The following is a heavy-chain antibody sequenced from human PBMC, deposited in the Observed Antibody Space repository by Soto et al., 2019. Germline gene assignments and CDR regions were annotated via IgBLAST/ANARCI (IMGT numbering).Heavy chain of an antibody. D-gene: IGHD2-21*02. CDR3: ARQQTTVVTQAYFDH. V-gene: IGHV4-39*01. CDR1: GESISSSSYY. Sequence: SETLSLTCIVSGESISSSSYYWGWIRQPPGKGLEWIGSIYYSGRTYYNPSFKSRVTISIDTSKNQFSLKLSSVTATDTAVYYCARQQTTVVTQAYFDHWGQGALVTVSS. CDR2: IYYSGRT. J-gene: IGHJ4*02.